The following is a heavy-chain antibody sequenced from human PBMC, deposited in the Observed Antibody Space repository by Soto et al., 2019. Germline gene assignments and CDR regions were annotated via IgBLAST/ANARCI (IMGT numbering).Heavy chain of an antibody. D-gene: IGHD2-21*02. CDR3: ARQQTTVVTQAYFDH. V-gene: IGHV4-39*01. CDR1: GESISSSSYY. Sequence: SETLSLTCIVSGESISSSSYYWGWIRQPPGKGLEWIGSIYYSGRTYYNPSFKSRVTISIDTSKNQFSLKLSSVTATDTAVYYCARQQTTVVTQAYFDHWGQGALVTVSS. CDR2: IYYSGRT. J-gene: IGHJ4*02.